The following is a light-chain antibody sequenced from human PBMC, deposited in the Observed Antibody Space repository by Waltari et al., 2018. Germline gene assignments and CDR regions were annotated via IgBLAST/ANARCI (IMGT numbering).Light chain of an antibody. CDR2: EVS. CDR3: SSYTSRV. Sequence: QSALTQPASVSGSPGQSITISCTGTSRDVGGYNYVSWYQQHPGKAPKLMIYEVSNRPSGVSNRFSGSKSGNTASLTISGLQAEDEADYYCSSYTSRVFGGGTKLTVL. V-gene: IGLV2-14*01. CDR1: SRDVGGYNY. J-gene: IGLJ3*02.